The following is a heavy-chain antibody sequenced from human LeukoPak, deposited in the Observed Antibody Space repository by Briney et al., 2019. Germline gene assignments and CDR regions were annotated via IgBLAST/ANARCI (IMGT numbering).Heavy chain of an antibody. V-gene: IGHV3-23*01. J-gene: IGHJ4*02. CDR1: GLTFSRYA. CDR2: ISESGSGT. Sequence: GGSLRLSCAVSGLTFSRYAMSWVRQAPGKGLEWVSAISESGSGTYYADSVKGRFTISRDNSKNTLYLQMNSLRAEDTAVYYCAKDNSYGYFDYWGQGTLVTVSS. D-gene: IGHD1-26*01. CDR3: AKDNSYGYFDY.